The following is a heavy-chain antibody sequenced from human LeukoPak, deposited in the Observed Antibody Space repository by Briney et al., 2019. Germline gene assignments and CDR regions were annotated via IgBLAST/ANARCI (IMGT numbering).Heavy chain of an antibody. CDR3: ATRGDYGDYDDYFDY. Sequence: GGSLRLSCAASGFTFSSYSMNWVRQAPGKGLEWVSYISSSSTTIYYADSVKGRFTISRDNAKNSLYLQMNSLRAEDTAVYYCATRGDYGDYDDYFDYWGQGTLVTVSS. J-gene: IGHJ4*02. CDR1: GFTFSSYS. CDR2: ISSSSTTI. V-gene: IGHV3-48*04. D-gene: IGHD4-17*01.